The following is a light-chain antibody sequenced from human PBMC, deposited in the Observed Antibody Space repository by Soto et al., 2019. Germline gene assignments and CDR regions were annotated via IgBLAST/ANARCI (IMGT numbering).Light chain of an antibody. CDR3: QQYDSWRYT. Sequence: EIVMTQSPVTLSVSPGERATLSCRASQSVSSNLAWYQQKPGQAPRLLIYGASTRATGIPARFSGSGSGTEFTLTISSLQSEDFAVYYCQQYDSWRYTFGQGTKLEIK. CDR2: GAS. CDR1: QSVSSN. V-gene: IGKV3-15*01. J-gene: IGKJ2*01.